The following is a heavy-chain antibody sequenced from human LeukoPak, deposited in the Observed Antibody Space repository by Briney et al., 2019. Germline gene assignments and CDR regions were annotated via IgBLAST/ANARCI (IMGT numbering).Heavy chain of an antibody. CDR1: GFTFGGYD. CDR2: INWIGGST. CDR3: ARRDYYGSGSPDY. Sequence: GGSLRLSCAASGFTFGGYDMSWVRQAPGKGLELVSGINWIGGSTGYADSVKGRFTISSDNAKNSLYLQMNSLRAEDTALYYCARRDYYGSGSPDYWGQGTLVTVSS. J-gene: IGHJ4*02. D-gene: IGHD3-10*01. V-gene: IGHV3-20*04.